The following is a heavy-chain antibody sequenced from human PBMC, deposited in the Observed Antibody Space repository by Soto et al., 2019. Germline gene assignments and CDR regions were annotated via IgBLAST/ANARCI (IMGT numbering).Heavy chain of an antibody. V-gene: IGHV3-23*01. J-gene: IGHJ4*02. CDR2: ISASGGNT. CDR1: GFTFSSYA. CDR3: AKEVADIGSPLFDY. Sequence: VQLLESGGGLVQPGGSLGLSCAASGFTFSSYAMSWVRQAPGQGLEWVSGISASGGNTYYRDSVKGRFTISRDNSQGTVYLQMNSLGADDTAVYYCAKEVADIGSPLFDYWGQGTLVIASS. D-gene: IGHD2-15*01.